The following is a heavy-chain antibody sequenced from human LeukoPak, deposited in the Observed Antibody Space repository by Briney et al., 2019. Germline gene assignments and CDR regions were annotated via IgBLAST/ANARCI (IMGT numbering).Heavy chain of an antibody. Sequence: ESGPTLVKPTQTLTLTCTFSGFSLSTSGMCVSWIRQPPGKALEWLALIDWDDDKYYSTSLKTRLTISKDTSKNQVVLTMTNMDPVDTATYYCARSGSGWYPDNYFDYWGQGTLVTVSS. CDR3: ARSGSGWYPDNYFDY. CDR2: IDWDDDK. J-gene: IGHJ4*02. V-gene: IGHV2-70*01. CDR1: GFSLSTSGMC. D-gene: IGHD6-19*01.